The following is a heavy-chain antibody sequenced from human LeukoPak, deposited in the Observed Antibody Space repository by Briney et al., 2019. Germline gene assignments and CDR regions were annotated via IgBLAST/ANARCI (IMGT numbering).Heavy chain of an antibody. Sequence: PSQTLSLTCTVSGGSISSGGYYWSWIRQHPGKGLEWIGYIYYSGSTYYNPSLKSRVTISVDTSKNQFSLKLSSVTAADTAVYYCARFLDIVVVPAGGDYPDYFDYWGQGTLVTVSS. V-gene: IGHV4-31*03. CDR2: IYYSGST. CDR1: GGSISSGGYY. D-gene: IGHD2-2*03. CDR3: ARFLDIVVVPAGGDYPDYFDY. J-gene: IGHJ4*02.